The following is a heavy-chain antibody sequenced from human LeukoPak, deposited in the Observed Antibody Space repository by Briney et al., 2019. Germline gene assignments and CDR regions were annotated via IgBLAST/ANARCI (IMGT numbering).Heavy chain of an antibody. D-gene: IGHD2-21*02. V-gene: IGHV3-30*04. CDR3: ARDRPPSSDCYRCYGMDV. CDR2: ISSDGGNK. Sequence: GGSLRLFCAASGFTFSSYAMHWVRQAPGKGLEWVAVISSDGGNKYYADSVKGQFTISRDNSKRTLYLQMNSLRAEDTALYYCARDRPPSSDCYRCYGMDVWGQGTTVTVSS. J-gene: IGHJ6*02. CDR1: GFTFSSYA.